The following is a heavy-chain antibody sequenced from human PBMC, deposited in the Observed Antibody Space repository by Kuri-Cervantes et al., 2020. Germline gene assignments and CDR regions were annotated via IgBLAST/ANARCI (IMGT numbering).Heavy chain of an antibody. Sequence: SLKISCAASGFTFDEYGMHWVRQAPGKGLEWVSGITWNSGSIGYADSVKGRFTISRDNAKNSLYLQMNSLKDEDTAVYYCATATSSLGYWGQGTLVTVSS. CDR2: ITWNSGSI. CDR3: ATATSSLGY. V-gene: IGHV3-9*01. CDR1: GFTFDEYG. J-gene: IGHJ4*02. D-gene: IGHD3-16*01.